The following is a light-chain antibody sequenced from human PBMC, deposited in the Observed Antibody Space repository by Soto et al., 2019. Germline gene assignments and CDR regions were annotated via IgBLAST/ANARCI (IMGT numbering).Light chain of an antibody. CDR2: DAS. CDR3: QQRSNWPPMCT. CDR1: WSVTAN. Sequence: EIVLTKLPAPLSLSQGERASLSCGPRWSVTANLAWYQQKPGQAPRLLIYDASKRATGIPARFSGSGSGTDFTLTISSLEPEDFAVYYCQQRSNWPPMCTFGQGTKLEIK. V-gene: IGKV3-11*01. J-gene: IGKJ2*02.